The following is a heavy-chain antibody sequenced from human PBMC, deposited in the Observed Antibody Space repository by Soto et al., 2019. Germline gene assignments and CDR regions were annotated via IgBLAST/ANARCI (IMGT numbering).Heavy chain of an antibody. V-gene: IGHV3-30-3*01. CDR3: ARDLQAGDDYVNWFPP. Sequence: GSLRLSCAASGFSISRSAMHWVRQAPGKGLEWVAVIAYDGSNKWYGDSAKGRFTTSRDNSKNTLYLQMSSLSGEDTAVYYCARDLQAGDDYVNWFPPWGQGTLVTVSS. CDR2: IAYDGSNK. CDR1: GFSISRSA. D-gene: IGHD3-16*01. J-gene: IGHJ5*02.